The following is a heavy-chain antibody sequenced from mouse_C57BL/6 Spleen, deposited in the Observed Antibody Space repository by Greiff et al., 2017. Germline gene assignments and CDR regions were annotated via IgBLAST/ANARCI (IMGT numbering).Heavy chain of an antibody. CDR1: GYTFTSYW. CDR2: IDPSDSYT. Sequence: QVQLQQSGAELVKPGASVKLSCKASGYTFTSYWMQWVKQRPGQGLEWIGEIDPSDSYTNSNQKFKGKATLTVDTSSSTAYMQLSSLTSEDSAVYYCARGSSWFAYWGQGTLVTVSA. D-gene: IGHD1-1*01. V-gene: IGHV1-50*01. J-gene: IGHJ3*01. CDR3: ARGSSWFAY.